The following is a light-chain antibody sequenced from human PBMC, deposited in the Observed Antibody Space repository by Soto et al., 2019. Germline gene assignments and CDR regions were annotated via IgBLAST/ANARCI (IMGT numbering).Light chain of an antibody. CDR1: QDISNW. Sequence: DIQMTQSPSSVSASVGDSVTITCRASQDISNWLAWFQQKPGESPKLLIYVASSLQSGGPSRFSGSGTGTDFTLTIGSLQPEDFATYFCQQARSFPYTFGQGTKVEIK. V-gene: IGKV1-12*01. CDR3: QQARSFPYT. CDR2: VAS. J-gene: IGKJ2*01.